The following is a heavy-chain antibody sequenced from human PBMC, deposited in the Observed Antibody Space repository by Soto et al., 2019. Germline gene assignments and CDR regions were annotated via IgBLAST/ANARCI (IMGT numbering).Heavy chain of an antibody. Sequence: SVKVSCKASEYTFSSYTLHWVRQAPGQRLEWMGWINAGNGDSKYSQKFQGRVSISRDTSASTASMELSSLTSEDTAVYYCARALQGIYYLDFWGRGTLGTVSS. CDR2: INAGNGDS. CDR3: ARALQGIYYLDF. V-gene: IGHV1-3*01. J-gene: IGHJ4*02. CDR1: EYTFSSYT. D-gene: IGHD4-4*01.